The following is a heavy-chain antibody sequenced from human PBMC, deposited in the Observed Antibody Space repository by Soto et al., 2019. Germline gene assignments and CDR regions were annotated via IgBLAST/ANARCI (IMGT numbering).Heavy chain of an antibody. V-gene: IGHV3-30*09. D-gene: IGHD1-26*01. CDR1: GFIFRSYA. CDR2: ITYDGANG. CDR3: ARAFSGSYPNFDY. Sequence: GSLRLSCFASGFIFRSYAMHWVRQAPGKGLEWVAVITYDGANGYYADSVRGRFAISRDNSKSTLFLQMNSLRPEDTAVYYCARAFSGSYPNFDYWGQGTLVTVSS. J-gene: IGHJ4*02.